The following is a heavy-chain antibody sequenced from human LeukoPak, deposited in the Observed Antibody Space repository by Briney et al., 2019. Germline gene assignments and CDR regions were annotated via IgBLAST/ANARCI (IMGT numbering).Heavy chain of an antibody. CDR1: GFTVSSNY. V-gene: IGHV3-66*01. J-gene: IGHJ4*02. Sequence: GGSLRLSCAASGFTVSSNYMSWVRQAPGKGLEWVSVIYSGGSTYYADSVKGRFAISRDNSKNTLYLQMNSLRADDTAVYYCAKGGSSYSEMDYWGQGTLVTVSS. D-gene: IGHD3-22*01. CDR3: AKGGSSYSEMDY. CDR2: IYSGGST.